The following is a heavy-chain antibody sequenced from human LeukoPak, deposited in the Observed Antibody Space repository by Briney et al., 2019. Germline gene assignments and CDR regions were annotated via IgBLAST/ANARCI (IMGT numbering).Heavy chain of an antibody. CDR2: LSPDSAGT. V-gene: IGHV1-2*02. Sequence: ASVKVSCKASGYTFTGYHMNWVRQAPGQGLEWMGWLSPDSAGTNYAQRLQGRVTMTRDPSISTAYMELSRLKSDDPAVYYFAREGPQPVPTLRWFDPWGQGTLVTVSS. CDR3: AREGPQPVPTLRWFDP. D-gene: IGHD1-14*01. CDR1: GYTFTGYH. J-gene: IGHJ5*02.